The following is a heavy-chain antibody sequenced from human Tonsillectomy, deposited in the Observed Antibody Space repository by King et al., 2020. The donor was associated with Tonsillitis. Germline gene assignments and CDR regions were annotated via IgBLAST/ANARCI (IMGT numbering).Heavy chain of an antibody. CDR2: INPNSGDT. CDR1: GYTFTDYF. V-gene: IGHV1-2*02. D-gene: IGHD6-19*01. CDR3: ATDLLEAVAVYVFAY. J-gene: IGHJ4*02. Sequence: LVESGAAVKKPGASVKVSCKASGYTFTDYFMHWVRQAPGQGLQWMGWINPNSGDTHYVQDFQGRVTMTRDTSISTVYMELSGLSSDDTAVYYCATDLLEAVAVYVFAYWGQGSLVTVSS.